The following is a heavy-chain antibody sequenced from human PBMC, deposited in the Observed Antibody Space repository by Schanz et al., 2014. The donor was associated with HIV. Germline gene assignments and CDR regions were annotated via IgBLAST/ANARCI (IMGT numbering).Heavy chain of an antibody. J-gene: IGHJ4*02. CDR2: IYYDGTNK. D-gene: IGHD3-22*01. V-gene: IGHV3-30*18. Sequence: VQLLESGGGLVQPGGSLRLSCAASGFTFSSYAMTWVRQAPGKGLEWVALIYYDGTNKYYTDSVKGRFTISRDNSKNTLYLEMTTLRTEDTAVYYCAKPEYDSRGNSQSHFDYWGQGTLVTVSS. CDR3: AKPEYDSRGNSQSHFDY. CDR1: GFTFSSYA.